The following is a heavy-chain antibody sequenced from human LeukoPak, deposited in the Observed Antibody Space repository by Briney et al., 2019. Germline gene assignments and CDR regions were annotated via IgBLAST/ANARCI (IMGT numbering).Heavy chain of an antibody. CDR3: TRAAGWFDGSDY. V-gene: IGHV3-49*04. CDR2: IRSKAYGGTT. Sequence: GGSLRLSCTASGFTLGDYAMSWVRQAPGKGREWVGFIRSKAYGGTTEYAASVKGRFTISRDDSKSIAYLQMNSLKTEDTAVYYCTRAAGWFDGSDYWGQGTLVTVSS. CDR1: GFTLGDYA. D-gene: IGHD6-19*01. J-gene: IGHJ4*02.